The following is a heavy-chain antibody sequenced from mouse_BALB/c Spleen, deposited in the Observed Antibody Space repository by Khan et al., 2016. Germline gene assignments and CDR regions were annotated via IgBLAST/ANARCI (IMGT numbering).Heavy chain of an antibody. CDR1: GFDLSRYW. CDR3: ARAGYYGYLAY. D-gene: IGHD1-1*01. CDR2: INPDSYTI. V-gene: IGHV4-1*02. J-gene: IGHJ3*01. Sequence: EVKLLESGGGLVHPGGSLKLSCAASGFDLSRYWMSWVRQAPGKGLEWIGEINPDSYTINYTPSLKDKFTISRENAKNTLYLQMSKVRSEDTALYYCARAGYYGYLAYWGQGTLVTVSA.